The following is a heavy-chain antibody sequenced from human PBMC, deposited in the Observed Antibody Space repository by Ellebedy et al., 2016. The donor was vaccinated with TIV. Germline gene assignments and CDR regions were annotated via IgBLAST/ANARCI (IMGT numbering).Heavy chain of an antibody. D-gene: IGHD6-13*01. V-gene: IGHV4-4*07. CDR2: IYTSGST. J-gene: IGHJ6*02. CDR3: ARARRAQQLGAYRYYGLDV. Sequence: SETLSLTXTVSGDSISSYYWSWIRQPAGKGLEWIGRIYTSGSTNYNPSLKSRVTMSVDTSKNQFSLKLSSVTAADTAIYFCARARRAQQLGAYRYYGLDVWGQGTTVTVSS. CDR1: GDSISSYY.